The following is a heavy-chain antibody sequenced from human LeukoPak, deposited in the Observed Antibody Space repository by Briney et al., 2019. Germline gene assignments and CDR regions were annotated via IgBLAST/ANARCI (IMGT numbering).Heavy chain of an antibody. CDR1: GGSISSYY. V-gene: IGHV4-59*08. J-gene: IGHJ5*02. CDR2: IYYSGST. CDR3: ARLRYSSSWYGSGFDP. D-gene: IGHD6-13*01. Sequence: SETLSLTCTVSGGSISSYYWSWIRQPPGQGLEWIGYIYYSGSTNYNPSLESRVTISVDTSTNPFSLKLSSVSAAETALYYCARLRYSSSWYGSGFDPWGQGTLVTVSS.